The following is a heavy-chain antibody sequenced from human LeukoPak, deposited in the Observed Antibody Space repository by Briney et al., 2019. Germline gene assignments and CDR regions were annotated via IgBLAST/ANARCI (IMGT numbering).Heavy chain of an antibody. D-gene: IGHD6-19*01. CDR3: ATDPTFTGIAVAGTLYY. CDR2: ISAYNGNT. V-gene: IGHV1-18*01. CDR1: GYTFTSYG. Sequence: ASVKVSCKASGYTFTSYGISWVRQAPGQGLEWMGWISAYNGNTNYAQKFQGRVTMTEDTSTDTAYMELSSLRSEDTAVYYCATDPTFTGIAVAGTLYYWGQGTLVTVSS. J-gene: IGHJ4*02.